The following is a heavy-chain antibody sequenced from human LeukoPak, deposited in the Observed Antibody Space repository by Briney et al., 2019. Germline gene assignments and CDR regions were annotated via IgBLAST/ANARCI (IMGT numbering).Heavy chain of an antibody. Sequence: PSETLSLTCTVSGGSISSSSYYWGWIRQPPGKGLEWIGSLYYSGSTYYNPSLKSRVTISVDTSKNLFSLKLSSVTAADTAVYYCARALYYDSSGYYYWGQGTLVTVSS. D-gene: IGHD3-22*01. CDR2: LYYSGST. J-gene: IGHJ4*02. CDR3: ARALYYDSSGYYY. CDR1: GGSISSSSYY. V-gene: IGHV4-39*07.